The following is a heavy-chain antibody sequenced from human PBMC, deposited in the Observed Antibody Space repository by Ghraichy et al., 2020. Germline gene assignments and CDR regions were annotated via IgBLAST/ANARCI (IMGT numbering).Heavy chain of an antibody. CDR3: ASHYYDSSGYYA. Sequence: SQTLSLTCTVSGGSISSYYWSWIRQPPGKGLEWIGYIYYSGSTNYNPSLKSRVTISVDTSKNQFSLKLSSVTAADTAVYYCASHYYDSSGYYAWGQGTLVTVS. CDR1: GGSISSYY. V-gene: IGHV4-59*08. CDR2: IYYSGST. D-gene: IGHD3-22*01. J-gene: IGHJ5*02.